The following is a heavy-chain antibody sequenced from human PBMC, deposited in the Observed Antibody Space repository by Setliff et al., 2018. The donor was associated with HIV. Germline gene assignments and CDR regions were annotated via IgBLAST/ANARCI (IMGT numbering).Heavy chain of an antibody. D-gene: IGHD3-22*01. J-gene: IGHJ4*01. Sequence: GGSLRLSCAASGFTFSSYWMHWVRQAPGKGLVWVFGMNTDGSSTRYADSVKGRFTISRDNAKNMLYLQMNSLSADDAAVYYCVRGSGYYYFDNWG. CDR2: MNTDGSST. CDR1: GFTFSSYW. V-gene: IGHV3-74*01. CDR3: VRGSGYYYFDN.